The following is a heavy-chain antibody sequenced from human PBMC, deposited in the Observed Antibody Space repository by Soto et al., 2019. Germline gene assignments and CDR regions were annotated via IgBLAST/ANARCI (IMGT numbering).Heavy chain of an antibody. CDR1: GFTFSSYG. CDR2: IWYDGSNK. Sequence: GGSLRLSCAASGFTFSSYGMHWVRQAPGKGLEWVAVIWYDGSNKYYADSVKGRFYISRDNSKNTLYLQMNSLRAEDTAVYYCARVHSPYCSGGSCYSYYYYGMDVWGQGTAVTVSS. V-gene: IGHV3-33*01. CDR3: ARVHSPYCSGGSCYSYYYYGMDV. J-gene: IGHJ6*02. D-gene: IGHD2-15*01.